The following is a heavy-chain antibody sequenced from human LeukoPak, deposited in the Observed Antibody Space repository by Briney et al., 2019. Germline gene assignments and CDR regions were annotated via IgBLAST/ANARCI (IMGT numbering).Heavy chain of an antibody. J-gene: IGHJ1*01. D-gene: IGHD6-19*01. CDR1: GFTLISYG. CDR3: AKDRSSGWPEYFQH. Sequence: VGSLRLSCAASGFTLISYGMHWGRQAPRKGLEWGAVISYDGSNKYYADSVKGRFTISRDNSKNTLYLQMNSLRAEDTAVYYCAKDRSSGWPEYFQHWGQGTLVTVSS. V-gene: IGHV3-30*18. CDR2: ISYDGSNK.